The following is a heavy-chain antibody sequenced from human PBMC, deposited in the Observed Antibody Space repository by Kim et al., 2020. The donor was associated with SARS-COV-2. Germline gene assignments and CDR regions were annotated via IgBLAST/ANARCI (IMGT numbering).Heavy chain of an antibody. CDR3: ARGRFYDSSGYYIHAHRYWGMDV. CDR1: GESFSGYF. J-gene: IGHJ6*02. D-gene: IGHD3-22*01. Sequence: SETLSLTCAVYGESFSGYFWSWIRQPPGKGLEWIGEINHSGSTKYNPSLKSRVSISVDTSKNQFSLKLSSVTAADTAVYYCARGRFYDSSGYYIHAHRYWGMDVGGQGTTVTVSS. CDR2: INHSGST. V-gene: IGHV4-34*01.